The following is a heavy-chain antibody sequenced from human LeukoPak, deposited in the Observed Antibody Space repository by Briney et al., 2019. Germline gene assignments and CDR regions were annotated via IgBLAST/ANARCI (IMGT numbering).Heavy chain of an antibody. CDR2: IIPIFGTA. CDR1: GGTFSSYA. CDR3: AVNRRDVYNFGFGY. Sequence: ASVKVSCKASGGTFSSYAISWVRQAPGQGLEWMGGIIPIFGTANYAQKFQGRVTITADESTSTAYMELSSLRSEDTAVYYCAVNRRDVYNFGFGYWGQGTLVTVSS. V-gene: IGHV1-69*01. J-gene: IGHJ4*02. D-gene: IGHD5-24*01.